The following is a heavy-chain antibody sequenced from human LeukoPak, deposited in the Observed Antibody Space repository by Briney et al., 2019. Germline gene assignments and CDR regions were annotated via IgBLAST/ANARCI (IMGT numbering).Heavy chain of an antibody. CDR3: ARDAPTLGIPDYYYYGMDV. CDR1: GFTVSSNY. Sequence: PGGSLRLSCAAFGFTVSSNYMSWVRQAPGKGLEWVSVIYSGGSTYYADSVKGRFTISRDNSKNTLYLQMNSLRAEDTAVYYCARDAPTLGIPDYYYYGMDVWGQGTTVTVSS. CDR2: IYSGGST. D-gene: IGHD7-27*01. V-gene: IGHV3-66*01. J-gene: IGHJ6*02.